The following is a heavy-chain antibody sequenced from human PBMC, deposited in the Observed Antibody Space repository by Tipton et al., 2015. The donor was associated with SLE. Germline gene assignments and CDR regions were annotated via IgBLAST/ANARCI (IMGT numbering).Heavy chain of an antibody. D-gene: IGHD2/OR15-2a*01. V-gene: IGHV3-7*01. J-gene: IGHJ4*02. CDR3: AKANGPYFINSFDF. CDR2: MKQDGSEK. CDR1: GFSLSDSY. Sequence: SLRLSCAASGFSLSDSYMTWIRQAPGKGLEWVAHMKQDGSEKYYVDSMKGRFTISRDNAQNSLYLQMSSLRVEDTAVYYCAKANGPYFINSFDFWGQGTLVAVSS.